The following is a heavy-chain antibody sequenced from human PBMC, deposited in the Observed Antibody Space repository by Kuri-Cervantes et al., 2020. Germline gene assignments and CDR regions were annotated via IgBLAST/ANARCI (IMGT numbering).Heavy chain of an antibody. D-gene: IGHD3-22*01. J-gene: IGHJ4*02. Sequence: SQTLSLTCAVSGGSIRSSSYYWGWIRQPPGKGLEWIGSIYYSGSTYYNPSLKSRVTISVDTSKNQFSLKLSSVTAADTAVYYCARRGYYYDSSGYRAYYFDYWGQGTLVTVSS. CDR1: GGSIRSSSYY. CDR2: IYYSGST. V-gene: IGHV4-39*01. CDR3: ARRGYYYDSSGYRAYYFDY.